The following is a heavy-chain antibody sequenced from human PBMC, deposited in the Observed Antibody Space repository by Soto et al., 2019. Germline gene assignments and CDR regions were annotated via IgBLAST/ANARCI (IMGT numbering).Heavy chain of an antibody. D-gene: IGHD3-10*01. J-gene: IGHJ6*02. CDR1: GYSFTSYW. V-gene: IGHV5-10-1*01. CDR2: IDPSDSYT. CDR3: ARIRYYGSGSTPIYGMDV. Sequence: GESLKISCKGSGYSFTSYWISWVSQMPGKGLEWMGRIDPSDSYTNYSPSFQGHVTISADKSISTAYLQWSSLKASDTAMYYCARIRYYGSGSTPIYGMDVWGQGTTVTVSS.